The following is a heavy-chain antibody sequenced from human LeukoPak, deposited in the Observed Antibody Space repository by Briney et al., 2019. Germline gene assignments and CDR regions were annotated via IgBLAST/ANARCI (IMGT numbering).Heavy chain of an antibody. CDR2: ISSSSTYI. CDR1: GFTFNNYA. J-gene: IGHJ3*02. D-gene: IGHD6-13*01. V-gene: IGHV3-21*01. CDR3: TREALRAAAGIDI. Sequence: GGSLRLSCAASGFTFNNYAMNWVRQAPGRGLEWVSSISSSSTYIYYTDSVKGRFTISRDNAKNSLYLQMNSLRAEDTAVYYCTREALRAAAGIDIWGQGTMVTVSS.